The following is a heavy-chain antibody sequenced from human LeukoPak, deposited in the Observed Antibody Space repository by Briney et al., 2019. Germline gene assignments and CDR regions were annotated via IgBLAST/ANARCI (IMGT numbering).Heavy chain of an antibody. CDR1: GGSFSGYY. V-gene: IGHV4-34*01. CDR2: INHSGRT. CDR3: ARPHINSGRYYYMDV. Sequence: SETLSLTCAVYGGSFSGYYWNWIRQPPGKGLEWIGEINHSGRTNYNPSLKSRVTVSVDASKSQFSLKLSSMTAADTAVYYCARPHINSGRYYYMDVWGKGTTVTVSS. J-gene: IGHJ6*03. D-gene: IGHD3-22*01.